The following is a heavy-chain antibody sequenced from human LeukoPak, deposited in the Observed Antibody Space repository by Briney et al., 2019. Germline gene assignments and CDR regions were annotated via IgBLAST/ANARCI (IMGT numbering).Heavy chain of an antibody. CDR2: ISGSGGST. D-gene: IGHD3-9*01. V-gene: IGHV3-23*01. CDR1: GFTFSSYA. Sequence: GGSLRLSCAASGFTFSSYAMSWVRQAPGKELEWVSAISGSGGSTYYADSVKGRFTISRDNSKNTLYLQMNSLRAEDTAVYYCARRHYDILTGYYSLDYWGQGTLVTVSS. CDR3: ARRHYDILTGYYSLDY. J-gene: IGHJ4*02.